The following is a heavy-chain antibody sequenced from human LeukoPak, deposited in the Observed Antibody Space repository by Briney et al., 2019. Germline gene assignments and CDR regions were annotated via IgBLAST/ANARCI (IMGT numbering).Heavy chain of an antibody. CDR2: IYYSGCT. V-gene: IGHV4-39*01. J-gene: IGHJ3*02. CDR1: GVSISSSSYY. Sequence: SETLSLTCTGSGVSISSSSYYWGWIRQPPGKGLEWIGSIYYSGCTYYNPSLQSRVTISVDTSKNQFSLKLSSVTAADTAVYYCARIHVLRYFDWLDAFDIWGQGTMVTVSS. D-gene: IGHD3-9*01. CDR3: ARIHVLRYFDWLDAFDI.